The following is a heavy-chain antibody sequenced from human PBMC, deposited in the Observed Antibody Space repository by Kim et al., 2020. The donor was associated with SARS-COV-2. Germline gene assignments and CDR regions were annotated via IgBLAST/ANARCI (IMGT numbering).Heavy chain of an antibody. CDR1: GYMFSNYG. CDR2: TWFDGSQK. Sequence: GSLRLSCAASGYMFSNYGMHWVRQAPGKGLEWVAVTWFDGSQKYYADSVKGRFSISKDNSKSTLFLQMNSLRAEDTAVYYCARWFGDRVFYMDVWGQGTTVTVSS. V-gene: IGHV3-33*08. CDR3: ARWFGDRVFYMDV. D-gene: IGHD3-10*01. J-gene: IGHJ6*02.